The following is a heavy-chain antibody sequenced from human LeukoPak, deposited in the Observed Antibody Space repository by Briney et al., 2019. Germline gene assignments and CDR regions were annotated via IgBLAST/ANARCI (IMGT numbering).Heavy chain of an antibody. J-gene: IGHJ6*03. Sequence: SETLSLTCTVSGGSISSYYWSWIRQPAGKGLEWIGRIYTSGSTNYNPSLKSRVTMSVDTSKNQFSLKLSSVTAADTAVYYCARVVGYCSGGSCYSSFYYYYYMDVWGKGTTVTISS. CDR2: IYTSGST. D-gene: IGHD2-15*01. CDR3: ARVVGYCSGGSCYSSFYYYYYMDV. V-gene: IGHV4-4*07. CDR1: GGSISSYY.